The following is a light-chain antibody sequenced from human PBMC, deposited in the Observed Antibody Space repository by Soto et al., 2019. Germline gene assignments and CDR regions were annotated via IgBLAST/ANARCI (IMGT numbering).Light chain of an antibody. Sequence: QTVVTQEPSFSVSPGGTVTLTCGLSSGSVSTSYYPSWYQQTPGQAPRTLVYSTNTRSSGVPDRFSGSILGNKAALTITGAQADDESDYYCVPYMGSGISLFGGGTKLTVL. V-gene: IGLV8-61*01. CDR1: SGSVSTSYY. J-gene: IGLJ3*02. CDR3: VPYMGSGISL. CDR2: STN.